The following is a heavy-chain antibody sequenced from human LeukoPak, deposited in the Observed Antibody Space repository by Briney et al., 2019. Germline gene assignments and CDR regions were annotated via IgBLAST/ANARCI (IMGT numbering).Heavy chain of an antibody. J-gene: IGHJ4*02. V-gene: IGHV3-30*18. D-gene: IGHD1-26*01. Sequence: GGSLRLSCAASGFTFSSYGMHWVRQAPGKGLEWVAVISYDGSNKYYADSVKGRFTISRDNSKNTLYLQMNSLRAEDTAVYYCAKSIVGATAEGAQPDYWGQGTLVTVSS. CDR2: ISYDGSNK. CDR1: GFTFSSYG. CDR3: AKSIVGATAEGAQPDY.